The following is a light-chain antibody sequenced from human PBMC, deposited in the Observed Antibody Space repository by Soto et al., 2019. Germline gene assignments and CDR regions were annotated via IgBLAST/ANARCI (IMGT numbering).Light chain of an antibody. Sequence: DIVRTQSPDSLAVSLGERATINCKSSQSLLYDSNNKYHLACYQHKPGHPPKLLIYWASTRESGVPGRFSGCGSVTDFTLTISSLQAEAVALYYCQEYLSTVLIFCGGTKVYI. J-gene: IGKJ4*01. CDR1: QSLLYDSNNKYH. CDR2: WAS. CDR3: QEYLSTVLI. V-gene: IGKV4-1*01.